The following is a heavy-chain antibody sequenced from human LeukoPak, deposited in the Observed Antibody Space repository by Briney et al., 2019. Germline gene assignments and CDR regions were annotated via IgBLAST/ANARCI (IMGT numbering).Heavy chain of an antibody. CDR1: GYTFTSYY. CDR2: INPSGGST. J-gene: IGHJ6*03. Sequence: ASVKVSCKASGYTFTSYYMHWVRQAPGQGLEWMGIINPSGGSTSYAQKFQGRVTMTRDMSTSTVYMELSSLRSEDTAVYYCARERDPSRRCYYMDVWGKGTTVTVSS. V-gene: IGHV1-46*01. D-gene: IGHD6-13*01. CDR3: ARERDPSRRCYYMDV.